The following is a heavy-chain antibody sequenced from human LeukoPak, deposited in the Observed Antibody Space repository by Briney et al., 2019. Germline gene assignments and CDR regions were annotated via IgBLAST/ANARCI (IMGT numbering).Heavy chain of an antibody. J-gene: IGHJ4*02. CDR3: ARESKYDYVWGSYRYIFDY. CDR1: GGSFSGYY. V-gene: IGHV4-34*01. D-gene: IGHD3-16*02. CDR2: INHSGST. Sequence: PSETLSLTCAVYGGSFSGYYWSWLRQPPGKGLEWIGEINHSGSTNYNPSLKSRGTISVDTSKTQFSLKLSSVTAADTAVYYCARESKYDYVWGSYRYIFDYWGQGTLVTVSS.